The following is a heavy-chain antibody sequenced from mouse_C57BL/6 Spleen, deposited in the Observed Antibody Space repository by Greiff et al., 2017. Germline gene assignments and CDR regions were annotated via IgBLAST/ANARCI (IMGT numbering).Heavy chain of an antibody. CDR2: IDPSDSET. J-gene: IGHJ3*01. D-gene: IGHD2-4*01. V-gene: IGHV1-52*01. CDR3: ARGGDDYVFAY. Sequence: QVQLQQPGAELVRPGSSVKLSCKASGYTFTSYWMHWVKQRPIQGLEWIGNIDPSDSETHYNQKFKDKATLTVDKSSSTAYMQLSSLTSEDSAVYYCARGGDDYVFAYWGQGTLVTVSA. CDR1: GYTFTSYW.